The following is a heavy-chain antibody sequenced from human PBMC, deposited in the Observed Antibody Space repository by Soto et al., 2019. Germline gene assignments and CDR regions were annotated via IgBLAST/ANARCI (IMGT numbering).Heavy chain of an antibody. CDR2: INPTGGT. CDR3: ASGITVFGLLLPPFDP. J-gene: IGHJ5*02. D-gene: IGHD3-3*01. Sequence: PSETLSLTCAVSGGSVNGYYWTWIRQPPGKGLEWIGEINPTGGTHYNPSRKSQVTMAVDTSQNQFALRLSSVAAAATAIYYCASGITVFGLLLPPFDPWGQGTQVTVSS. V-gene: IGHV4-34*01. CDR1: GGSVNGYY.